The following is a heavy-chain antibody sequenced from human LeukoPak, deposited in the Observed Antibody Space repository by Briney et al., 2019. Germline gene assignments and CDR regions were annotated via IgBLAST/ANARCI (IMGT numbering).Heavy chain of an antibody. V-gene: IGHV4-59*01. J-gene: IGHJ4*02. Sequence: SETLSLTCTVSGASIRHYYWSWIRQPPGKGLEWIGNLYHSGSPNYNPSLKSRVTISIDTAKNQFSLRLRSVTAADAAVYYCATLTGTTYPYYFDFWGQATLVTVSS. D-gene: IGHD1-20*01. CDR2: LYHSGSP. CDR1: GASIRHYY. CDR3: ATLTGTTYPYYFDF.